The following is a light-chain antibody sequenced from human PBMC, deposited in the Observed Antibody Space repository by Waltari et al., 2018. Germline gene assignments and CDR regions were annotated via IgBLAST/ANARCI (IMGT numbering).Light chain of an antibody. V-gene: IGLV2-14*03. CDR2: DVT. CDR1: SSDVGVYNY. CDR3: SSYTRTNTWV. J-gene: IGLJ3*02. Sequence: QSALTQPASVSGSPGQSITISCTGTSSDVGVYNYVSWYQQSPGKAPKLMIYDVTDRPSGVSNRFSGSKSGNTASLTISGLQAEDEADYYCSSYTRTNTWVFGGGTKLTVL.